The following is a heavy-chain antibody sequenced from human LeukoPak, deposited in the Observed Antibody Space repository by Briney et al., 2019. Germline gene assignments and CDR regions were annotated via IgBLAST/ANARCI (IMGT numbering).Heavy chain of an antibody. D-gene: IGHD4-17*01. Sequence: SETLSLTCAVSGGSISSSNWWSWVRQPPGKGLEWIGEIYHSGSTNYNPSLKSRVTISVDKSKNQFSLKLSSVTAADTAVYYCARAIWNDYGDSSGFDYWGQGTLVTVSS. CDR3: ARAIWNDYGDSSGFDY. CDR1: GGSISSSNW. J-gene: IGHJ4*02. V-gene: IGHV4-4*02. CDR2: IYHSGST.